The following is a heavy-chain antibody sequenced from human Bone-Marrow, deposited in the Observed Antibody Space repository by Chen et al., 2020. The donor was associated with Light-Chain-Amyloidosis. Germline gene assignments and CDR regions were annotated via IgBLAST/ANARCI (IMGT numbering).Heavy chain of an antibody. CDR1: GFIFSDYG. J-gene: IGHJ5*02. CDR3: AREGRPIWNLDR. Sequence: QVQLVESGGGVVQPGRSLRLDCEVSGFIFSDYGMHWVRQDPGKGLEWVAVIRSDGIDKHHADSVEGRFALSRDIFKRTLYLQMNSLRVEDTAVYFCAREGRPIWNLDRWGQGTQVSVSS. D-gene: IGHD1-7*01. V-gene: IGHV3-33*01. CDR2: IRSDGIDK.